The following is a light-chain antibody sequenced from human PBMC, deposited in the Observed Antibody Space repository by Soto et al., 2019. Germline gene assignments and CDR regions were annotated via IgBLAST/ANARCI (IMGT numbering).Light chain of an antibody. Sequence: QSALTQPASVSGSPGQSITVSCTGTSSDIGRYNYVSWYQQHPGKAPKLMIYDVNKRPSGVSIRFSGSKSGNTASLTISGLQAEDEADYYCSSYTTSTSDVIGTGTKVTVL. CDR1: SSDIGRYNY. J-gene: IGLJ1*01. CDR3: SSYTTSTSDV. CDR2: DVN. V-gene: IGLV2-14*03.